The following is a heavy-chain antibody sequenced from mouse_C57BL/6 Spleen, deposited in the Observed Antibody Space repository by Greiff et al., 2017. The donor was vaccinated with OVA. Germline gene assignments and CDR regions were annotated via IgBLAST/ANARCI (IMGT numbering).Heavy chain of an antibody. Sequence: VQLQQSGPGLVAPSQSLSITCTVSGFSLTSYGVHWVRQPPGKGLEWLVVIWSDGSTTYNSALKSRLSISKDNSKSQVFLKMNSLQTDDTAMYYCARQRGNYFFYAMDYWGQGTSVTVSS. CDR1: GFSLTSYG. J-gene: IGHJ4*01. CDR2: IWSDGST. D-gene: IGHD2-1*01. V-gene: IGHV2-6*03. CDR3: ARQRGNYFFYAMDY.